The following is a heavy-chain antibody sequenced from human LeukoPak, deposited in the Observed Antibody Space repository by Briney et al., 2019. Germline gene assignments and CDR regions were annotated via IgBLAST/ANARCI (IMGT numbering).Heavy chain of an antibody. V-gene: IGHV1-18*01. J-gene: IGHJ4*02. CDR2: ISAYNGNT. D-gene: IGHD2-2*01. CDR3: ARADIVVVPAAPHFDY. CDR1: GYTFTSYG. Sequence: ATVKVSCKASGYTFTSYGISWVRQAPGQGLEWMGWISAYNGNTNYAQKLQGRVTMTTDTSTSTAYMELRTLRSDETAVYYCARADIVVVPAAPHFDYWGQGTLVTVSS.